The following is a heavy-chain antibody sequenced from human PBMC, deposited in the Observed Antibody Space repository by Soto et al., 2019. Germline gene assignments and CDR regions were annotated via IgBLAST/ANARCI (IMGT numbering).Heavy chain of an antibody. V-gene: IGHV1-8*01. CDR2: MNPNSGNT. CDR1: GYTFTSYD. J-gene: IGHJ4*02. Sequence: GASVKVSCQASGYTFTSYDINWVRQANGQGLEWMGWMNPNSGNTGYAQKFQGRVTMTRNTSISTAYMELSSLRSEDTAVYYCARGYCSGGSCNNRRRQKNDYWGQGTLVTVSS. CDR3: ARGYCSGGSCNNRRRQKNDY. D-gene: IGHD2-15*01.